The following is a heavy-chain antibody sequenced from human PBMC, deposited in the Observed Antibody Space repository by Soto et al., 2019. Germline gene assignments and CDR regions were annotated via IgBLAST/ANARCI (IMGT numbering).Heavy chain of an antibody. V-gene: IGHV3-23*01. CDR1: GFTFSSYV. Sequence: EVQLLESGGTLVQPGGSLRLSCAASGFTFSSYVMSWVRQAPGKGLEWISTISGSGGTTYYADSVKARFSIFRDNSKNTLYLQMNSLRAEDTAVYYCAKGDYLWSGLFGYLDYWGQGTLVTVSS. J-gene: IGHJ4*02. D-gene: IGHD3-3*01. CDR2: ISGSGGTT. CDR3: AKGDYLWSGLFGYLDY.